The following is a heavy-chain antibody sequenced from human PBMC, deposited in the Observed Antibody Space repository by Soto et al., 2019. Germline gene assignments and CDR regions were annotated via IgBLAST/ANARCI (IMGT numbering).Heavy chain of an antibody. Sequence: ASVKVSCKVSGYTLTELSMHWVRQAPGKGLEWMGGFDPEDGETIYAQKFQGRVTMTEDTSTDTAYMELSSLRSEDTAVYYCATEGDLRRLTIFGVVIMGPSDAFDIWGQGTMDTVS. CDR1: GYTLTELS. J-gene: IGHJ3*02. V-gene: IGHV1-24*01. CDR3: ATEGDLRRLTIFGVVIMGPSDAFDI. CDR2: FDPEDGET. D-gene: IGHD3-3*01.